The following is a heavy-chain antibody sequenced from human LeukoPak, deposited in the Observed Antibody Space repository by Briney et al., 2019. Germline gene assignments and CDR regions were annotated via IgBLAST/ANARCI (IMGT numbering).Heavy chain of an antibody. Sequence: ASVKVSCKASGYTFTGYYMHWVRQAPGQGLEWTGWINPNSGGTNYAQKFQGRVTMTRDTSISTAYMELSRLRSDDTAVYYCARDGLLQEWLEGAFDIWGQGTMVTVSS. V-gene: IGHV1-2*02. CDR1: GYTFTGYY. CDR2: INPNSGGT. CDR3: ARDGLLQEWLEGAFDI. D-gene: IGHD6-19*01. J-gene: IGHJ3*02.